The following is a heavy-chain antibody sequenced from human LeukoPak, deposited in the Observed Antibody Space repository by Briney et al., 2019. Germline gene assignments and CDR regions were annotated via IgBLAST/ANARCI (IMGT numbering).Heavy chain of an antibody. CDR3: AKGLKAYGNNWFDP. D-gene: IGHD3-10*01. V-gene: IGHV3-49*04. J-gene: IGHJ5*02. Sequence: GGSLRLSCTASGFTFGDYAMSWVRQAPGKGLEWVGFIRSKAYGGTTEYAASVKGRFTISRDDSKSIAYLQMNSLRAEDTAVYYCAKGLKAYGNNWFDPWGQGTLVTVSS. CDR2: IRSKAYGGTT. CDR1: GFTFGDYA.